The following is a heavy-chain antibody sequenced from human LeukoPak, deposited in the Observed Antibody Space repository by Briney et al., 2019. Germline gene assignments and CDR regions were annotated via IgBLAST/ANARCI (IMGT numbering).Heavy chain of an antibody. J-gene: IGHJ4*02. V-gene: IGHV3-30*03. D-gene: IGHD2-2*02. Sequence: PGGSLRLSCAASGFTFSRHGMHWVRQAPGKGLEWVTIISYDGSNTYYADSVKGRFTISRDNSKNMLFLQMNSLRAEDTAVYYCARGPYTDYWGQGTLVTVTS. CDR3: ARGPYTDY. CDR2: ISYDGSNT. CDR1: GFTFSRHG.